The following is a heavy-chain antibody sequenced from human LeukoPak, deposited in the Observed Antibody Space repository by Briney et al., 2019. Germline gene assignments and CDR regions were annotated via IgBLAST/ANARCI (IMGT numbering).Heavy chain of an antibody. CDR2: INPNSGGT. CDR3: ARDRRGIAVAGSWFDP. V-gene: IGHV1-2*02. Sequence: ASVKVSCKASGYTFTGYYMHWVRQAPGQGLEWMGWINPNSGGTNYAQKFQGRVTMTRDTSISTAYMELSRLRSDDTAVYYCARDRRGIAVAGSWFDPWGQGTLVTVSS. J-gene: IGHJ5*02. CDR1: GYTFTGYY. D-gene: IGHD6-19*01.